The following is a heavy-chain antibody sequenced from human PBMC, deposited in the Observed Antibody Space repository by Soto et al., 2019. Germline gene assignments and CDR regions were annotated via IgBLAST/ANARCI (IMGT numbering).Heavy chain of an antibody. CDR2: IVVGSGNT. J-gene: IGHJ3*02. D-gene: IGHD2-15*01. Sequence: ASVKGSCKASGLTFRDSAVHWVRERRGRRLEWIGWIVVGSGNTNYAQDFQGRVTIKRDMSTDTVYMELSSLSSEDSAVFFCAADVLTYGNGGYFFDGFDTWGQGTKVTVS. CDR1: GLTFRDSA. V-gene: IGHV1-58*01. CDR3: AADVLTYGNGGYFFDGFDT.